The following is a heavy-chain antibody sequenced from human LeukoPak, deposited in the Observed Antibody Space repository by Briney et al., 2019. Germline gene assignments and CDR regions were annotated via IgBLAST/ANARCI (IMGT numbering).Heavy chain of an antibody. CDR1: GGSISSYY. V-gene: IGHV4-59*01. CDR3: ARDQIAVAGTGYFDY. J-gene: IGHJ4*02. CDR2: IYYSGST. Sequence: SETLSLTCTVSGGSISSYYWSWIRQPPGKGLEWIGYIYYSGSTNYNPSLKSRVTISVDTSKNQFSLKLSSVTAADTAVYYCARDQIAVAGTGYFDYWGQGTLVTVSS. D-gene: IGHD6-19*01.